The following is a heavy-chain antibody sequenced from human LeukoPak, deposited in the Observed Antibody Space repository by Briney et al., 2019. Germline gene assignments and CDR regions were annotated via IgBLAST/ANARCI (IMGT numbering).Heavy chain of an antibody. CDR3: AKDDSGQIDY. Sequence: GGSLRLSCAASGFTFSSYGMHWVRQAPGKGLEWVAVISYDGSNKYYADSVKGRFTISRDNSKNTLYLQMNSLRAEDTAVYYCAKDDSGQIDYWGQGTLVTVSS. CDR2: ISYDGSNK. D-gene: IGHD2-15*01. J-gene: IGHJ4*02. V-gene: IGHV3-30*18. CDR1: GFTFSSYG.